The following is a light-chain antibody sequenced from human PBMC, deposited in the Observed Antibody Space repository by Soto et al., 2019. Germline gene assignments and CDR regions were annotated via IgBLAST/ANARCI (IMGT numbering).Light chain of an antibody. CDR3: SSYTTSNTLV. CDR1: SSDVGAYTY. J-gene: IGLJ2*01. CDR2: EVS. Sequence: QSALTQPASVSGSPGQSITISCTGTSSDVGAYTYVSWYQQHPGKAPKLMIFEVSDRPSGVSNRFSGSKSCNTASLTISGLQAEDEGDYYCSSYTTSNTLVFGGGTKLTVL. V-gene: IGLV2-14*01.